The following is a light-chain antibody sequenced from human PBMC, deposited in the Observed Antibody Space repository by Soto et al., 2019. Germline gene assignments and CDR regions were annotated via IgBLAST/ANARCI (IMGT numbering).Light chain of an antibody. Sequence: DIQMTQSPSTLSASVGDRVTITCRASQSISSWLAWYQQKPGKAPKLLIYDASSLESGVPSRFSGSGSGTEFTLTISSLQPDDFATYYCHQYHSYWTFGQGTKVDSK. CDR3: HQYHSYWT. CDR2: DAS. J-gene: IGKJ1*01. CDR1: QSISSW. V-gene: IGKV1-5*01.